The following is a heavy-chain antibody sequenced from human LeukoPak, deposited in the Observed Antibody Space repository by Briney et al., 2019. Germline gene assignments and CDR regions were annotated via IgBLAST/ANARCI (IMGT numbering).Heavy chain of an antibody. Sequence: GGSLRLSCAASGFTFSSYGMHWVRQAPGKGLEWVAVISYDGSNKYYADSVKGRFTISRDNSKNTMYLELNSVRAEATAVYYCANAGKYYYGSGSYYNGLGGYWGQGPLVTVSS. J-gene: IGHJ1*01. D-gene: IGHD3-10*01. CDR2: ISYDGSNK. CDR1: GFTFSSYG. V-gene: IGHV3-30*18. CDR3: ANAGKYYYGSGSYYNGLGGY.